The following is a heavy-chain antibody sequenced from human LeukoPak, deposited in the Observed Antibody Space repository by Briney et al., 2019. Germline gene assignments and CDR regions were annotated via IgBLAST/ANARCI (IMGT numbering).Heavy chain of an antibody. CDR3: AKDPYYHDSSDAFDI. CDR1: GFTFSSYA. J-gene: IGHJ3*02. V-gene: IGHV3-64*01. D-gene: IGHD3-22*01. CDR2: ISSNGGST. Sequence: PGGSLRLSCAASGFTFSSYAMHWVRQAPGKGLEYVSAISSNGGSTYYANSVKGRFTISRDNSKNTLYLQMNSLRAEDTAVYYCAKDPYYHDSSDAFDIWGQGTMVTVSS.